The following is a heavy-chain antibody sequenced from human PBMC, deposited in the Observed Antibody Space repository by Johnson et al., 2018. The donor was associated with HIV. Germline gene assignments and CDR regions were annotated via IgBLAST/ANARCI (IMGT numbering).Heavy chain of an antibody. J-gene: IGHJ3*02. CDR2: IRSKGYNYAT. CDR3: TRTDDTYNYDISGYVDAFDI. V-gene: IGHV3-73*02. Sequence: VQLVESGGGLVQPGGSLKLSCAASGFTFSGSAIHWVRQASGKGLEWVGRIRSKGYNYATAYAASVKGRFTISRDDSKNTAYLQMNSLKSEATALYYCTRTDDTYNYDISGYVDAFDIWGQGTMVTVSS. CDR1: GFTFSGSA. D-gene: IGHD3-22*01.